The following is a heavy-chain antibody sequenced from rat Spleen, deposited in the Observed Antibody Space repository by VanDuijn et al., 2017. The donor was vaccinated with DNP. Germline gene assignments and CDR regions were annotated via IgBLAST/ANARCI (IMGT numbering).Heavy chain of an antibody. CDR1: GFTFNNYW. Sequence: EVQLVESGGDLVQPGRSLKLSCKVSGFTFNNYWMAWIRQVPGKGLEWIASIASSGGNTFSLDSVKGRFTVSRDNSRNALYLQMNSLRSEDTATYYCAREGYYGLSPFDLWGLGVMVTVSS. D-gene: IGHD1-6*01. CDR3: AREGYYGLSPFDL. V-gene: IGHV5-31*01. CDR2: IASSGGNT. J-gene: IGHJ2*01.